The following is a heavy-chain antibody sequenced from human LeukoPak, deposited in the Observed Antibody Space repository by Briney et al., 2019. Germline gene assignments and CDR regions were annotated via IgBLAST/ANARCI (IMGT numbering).Heavy chain of an antibody. Sequence: PSETLSLTCTVSGGSISSYYWSWIRQPPGKGLEWIGDIYYSGSTNYNPSLKSGVTISVDTSKNQFSLRLSSVTAADTAVYYSARLASGSYGPLTPFDYWGQGTLVTVSS. CDR2: IYYSGST. V-gene: IGHV4-59*08. J-gene: IGHJ4*02. D-gene: IGHD1-26*01. CDR3: ARLASGSYGPLTPFDY. CDR1: GGSISSYY.